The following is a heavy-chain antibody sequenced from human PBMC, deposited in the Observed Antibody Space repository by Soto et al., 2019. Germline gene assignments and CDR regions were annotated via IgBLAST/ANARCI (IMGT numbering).Heavy chain of an antibody. Sequence: SETLSLTCAVSGGSISGYYWSWIRQPPGKGLEWIGEINHSGSTNYNPSLKSRVTISVDTSKNQFSLKLSSVTAADTAVYYCARGQGIAVACHFDSWGQGTLVTVSS. CDR2: INHSGST. J-gene: IGHJ4*02. D-gene: IGHD6-19*01. V-gene: IGHV4-34*01. CDR3: ARGQGIAVACHFDS. CDR1: GGSISGYY.